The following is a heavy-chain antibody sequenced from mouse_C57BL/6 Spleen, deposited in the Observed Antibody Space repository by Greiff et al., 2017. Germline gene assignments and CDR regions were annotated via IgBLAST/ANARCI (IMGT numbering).Heavy chain of an antibody. D-gene: IGHD1-1*01. CDR2: ISDGGSYT. J-gene: IGHJ1*03. CDR3: ARDRITTMGYFDV. Sequence: EVQVVESGGGLVKPGGSLKLSCAASGFTFSSYAMSWVRQTPEKRLEWVATISDGGSYTYYPDNVKGRVTISRDNAKNNLYLQMSHLKSEDTAMYYCARDRITTMGYFDVWGTGTTVTVSS. CDR1: GFTFSSYA. V-gene: IGHV5-4*01.